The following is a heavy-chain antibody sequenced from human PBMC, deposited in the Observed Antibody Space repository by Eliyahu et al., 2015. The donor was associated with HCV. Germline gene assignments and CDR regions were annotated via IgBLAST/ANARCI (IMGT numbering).Heavy chain of an antibody. CDR2: IIADGSKK. V-gene: IGHV3-30*18. D-gene: IGHD6-19*01. CDR3: AKDPLGSTSVSC. Sequence: QVQLVESGGGXVQPGRSXRLXXAASXXPFRNYGXXWVXQAPGKGLEWVAVIIADGSKKYYADSVKGRFTISRDNSENTLYLQMNSLSTEDTAVYYCAKDPLGSTSVSCWGQGTLVSVSA. CDR1: XXPFRNYG. J-gene: IGHJ4*02.